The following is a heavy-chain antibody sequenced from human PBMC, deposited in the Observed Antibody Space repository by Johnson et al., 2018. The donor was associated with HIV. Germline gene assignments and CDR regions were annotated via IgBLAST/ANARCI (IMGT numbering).Heavy chain of an antibody. V-gene: IGHV3-74*01. D-gene: IGHD1-1*01. CDR2: ISSDGSST. CDR1: GFTFDDYG. J-gene: IGHJ3*01. Sequence: VQLVESGGGLVQPGGSLRLSCAASGFTFDDYGMSWVRQAPGKGLEWVSRISSDGSSTNYADSVKGRFTISRDNAKNTMFVQMNSLRAEDTAVYYCARSGPNWAFDFWGRGTMVTVSS. CDR3: ARSGPNWAFDF.